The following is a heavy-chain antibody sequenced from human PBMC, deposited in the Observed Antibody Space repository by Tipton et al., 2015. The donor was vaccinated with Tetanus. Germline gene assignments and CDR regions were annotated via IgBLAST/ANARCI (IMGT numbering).Heavy chain of an antibody. Sequence: TLSLTCTVSGGSIGSYYWSWIRQPPGKGLEWIGYIYYSGSTSYNPSLKSRVTISVDTSKNQFSLKLSSVTAADTAVYYCARGGLGEVGYWGQGTLVTVSS. CDR3: ARGGLGEVGY. V-gene: IGHV4-59*01. D-gene: IGHD2-15*01. CDR1: GGSIGSYY. J-gene: IGHJ4*02. CDR2: IYYSGST.